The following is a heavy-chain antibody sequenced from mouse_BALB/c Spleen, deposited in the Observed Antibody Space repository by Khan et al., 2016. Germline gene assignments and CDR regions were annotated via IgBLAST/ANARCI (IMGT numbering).Heavy chain of an antibody. V-gene: IGHV14-3*02. Sequence: VQLQQSGAELVKPGALVKLSCAVSGYNIKDTYMHWVKQRPEQGLEWIGRIDPANGDTKFDPKFQGKATITADTSSNTAYLQFSRLTSEDTAVYYCARGYYGSSSFPDWGQGTLVTVSA. D-gene: IGHD1-1*01. CDR2: IDPANGDT. CDR3: ARGYYGSSSFPD. J-gene: IGHJ3*01. CDR1: GYNIKDTY.